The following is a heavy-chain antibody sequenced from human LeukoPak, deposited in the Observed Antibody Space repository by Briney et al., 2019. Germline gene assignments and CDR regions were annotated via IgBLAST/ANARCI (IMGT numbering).Heavy chain of an antibody. CDR3: VRGTHCSSTSCLGGIDP. CDR2: ITPNRGNT. D-gene: IGHD2-2*01. Sequence: EASVKVSCKASGYTFTSYDINWVRQATGQGLEGMGWITPNRGNTGYAQQFQGRVLITRDTSITTAYMELSSLRSEDTAVYYCVRGTHCSSTSCLGGIDPWGQGTLVTVSS. V-gene: IGHV1-8*03. CDR1: GYTFTSYD. J-gene: IGHJ5*02.